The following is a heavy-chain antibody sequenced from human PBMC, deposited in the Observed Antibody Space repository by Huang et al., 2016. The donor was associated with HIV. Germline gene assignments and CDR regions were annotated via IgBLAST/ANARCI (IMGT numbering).Heavy chain of an antibody. Sequence: QVQLVESGGGVVEPGRSLRGSCAASGFSFSDSGMPWVRQGPGKGLEWVAVISYDGRNKFYADSVKGRFTISRDNSKNTVYLQMNSLRAGDTAVYYCAKDRRAYYYGSGIEYWGQGARVTVSS. CDR3: AKDRRAYYYGSGIEY. CDR2: ISYDGRNK. J-gene: IGHJ4*02. D-gene: IGHD3-10*01. V-gene: IGHV3-30*18. CDR1: GFSFSDSG.